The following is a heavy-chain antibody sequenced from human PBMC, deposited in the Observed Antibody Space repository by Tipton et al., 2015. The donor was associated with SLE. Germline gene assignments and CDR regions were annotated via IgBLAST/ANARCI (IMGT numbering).Heavy chain of an antibody. V-gene: IGHV3-53*05. CDR1: GFIVSSDY. CDR3: AWSTRYDWELLRTLDV. D-gene: IGHD1-26*01. Sequence: SLRLSCEASGFIVSSDYMCWVRQAPGKGLEWVSVIYGGGGTYYADSVKGRFTLSRDLSKNTLFLQMNSLRAEDTAVYYCAWSTRYDWELLRTLDVWGQGTMVSVSS. J-gene: IGHJ3*01. CDR2: IYGGGGT.